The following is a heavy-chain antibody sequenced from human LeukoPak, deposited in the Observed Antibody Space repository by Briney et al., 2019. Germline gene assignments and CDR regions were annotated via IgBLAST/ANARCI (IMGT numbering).Heavy chain of an antibody. V-gene: IGHV1-2*02. D-gene: IGHD6-19*01. CDR3: ARNQEQWPVRGNWFDP. CDR2: INPNSGGT. Sequence: GASVKVSCKASGYTFTGYYMHWVRQAPGQGLEWMGWINPNSGGTNYAQKFQGRVTMTRDTSISTAYMELSRLRSDDTAVYYCARNQEQWPVRGNWFDPWGQGTLVTVSS. J-gene: IGHJ5*02. CDR1: GYTFTGYY.